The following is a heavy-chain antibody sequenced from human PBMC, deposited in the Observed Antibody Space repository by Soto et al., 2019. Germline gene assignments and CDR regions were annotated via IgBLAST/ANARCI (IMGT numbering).Heavy chain of an antibody. CDR3: AREWYGMDV. J-gene: IGHJ6*02. CDR2: IYYSGST. V-gene: IGHV4-59*01. CDR1: GGSISSYY. Sequence: SETLSLTCTVSGGSISSYYWSWIRQPPGKGLEWIGYIYYSGSTNHNPSLKSRVTISVDTSKNQFSLKLSSVTAADTAVYYCAREWYGMDVWGQGTTVTVSS.